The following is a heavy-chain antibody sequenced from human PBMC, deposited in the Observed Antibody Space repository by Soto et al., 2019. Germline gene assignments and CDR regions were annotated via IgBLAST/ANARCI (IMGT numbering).Heavy chain of an antibody. CDR2: IIPILGIA. J-gene: IGHJ6*02. Sequence: QVQLVQSGAEVKKPGSSVKVSCKASGDTFSSYTISWVRQAPGQGLEWMGRIIPILGIANYAQKFQGRVTITADKSTSIAYLDLGSLRAEHTAVYYRARDPGQDIVTSVRDVEGVGEYGMDVWGQGTTLTVSS. V-gene: IGHV1-69*08. CDR1: GDTFSSYT. CDR3: ARDPGQDIVTSVRDVEGVGEYGMDV. D-gene: IGHD2-15*01.